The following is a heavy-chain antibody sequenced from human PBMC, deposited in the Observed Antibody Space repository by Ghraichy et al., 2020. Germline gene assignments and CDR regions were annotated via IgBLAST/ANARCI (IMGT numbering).Heavy chain of an antibody. CDR1: GFIFTNAW. J-gene: IGHJ4*02. D-gene: IGHD5-12*01. Sequence: LSLTCATSGFIFTNAWMSWVRQAPGKGLEWVGRIERKIDGGTSDYGAPVKGRFTISRDDSKSTTYLQMNSLDTEATAVYYCATHRAYSAYGLLAYWGQGNLVIVSS. CDR3: ATHRAYSAYGLLAY. CDR2: IERKIDGGTS. V-gene: IGHV3-15*04.